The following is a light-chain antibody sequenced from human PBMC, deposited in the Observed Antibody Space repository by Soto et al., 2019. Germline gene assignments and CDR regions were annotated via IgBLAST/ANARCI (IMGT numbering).Light chain of an antibody. CDR1: QSISSW. Sequence: DIQMTQSPSTLSASVGDRVTITCRASQSISSWLAWYQQKPGKAPKLLIYKASSLESGVPSRFSGSGSGTEFTLTISSVQPDDFATYYFQQYNSYSITFGQGTLLEIK. V-gene: IGKV1-5*03. CDR3: QQYNSYSIT. CDR2: KAS. J-gene: IGKJ5*01.